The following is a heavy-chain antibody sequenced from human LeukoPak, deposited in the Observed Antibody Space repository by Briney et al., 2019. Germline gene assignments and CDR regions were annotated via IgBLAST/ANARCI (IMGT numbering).Heavy chain of an antibody. V-gene: IGHV3-21*01. CDR2: ISSSSSYI. CDR3: ARLARLRGELHYYYMDV. D-gene: IGHD3-16*01. Sequence: GGSLRLSCAASGFTFSSYSMNWVRQAPGKGLEWVSSISSSSSYIYYADSVKGRFTISRDNAKNSLYLQMNSLRAEDTAVYYCARLARLRGELHYYYMDVWGKGTTVTISS. J-gene: IGHJ6*03. CDR1: GFTFSSYS.